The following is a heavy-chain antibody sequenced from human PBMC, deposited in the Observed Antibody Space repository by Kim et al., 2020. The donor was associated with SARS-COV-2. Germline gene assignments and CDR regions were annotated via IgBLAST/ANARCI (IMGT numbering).Heavy chain of an antibody. CDR2: IYPGDSDT. Sequence: GESLKISCKGSGYSFTSYWIGWVRQMPRKGLEWMGIIYPGDSDTRYSPSFQGQVTISADKSISTAYLQWSSLKASDTAMYYCARQDYYDSSGYYYPTKNFDYWGQGTLVTVSS. V-gene: IGHV5-51*01. CDR1: GYSFTSYW. J-gene: IGHJ4*02. D-gene: IGHD3-22*01. CDR3: ARQDYYDSSGYYYPTKNFDY.